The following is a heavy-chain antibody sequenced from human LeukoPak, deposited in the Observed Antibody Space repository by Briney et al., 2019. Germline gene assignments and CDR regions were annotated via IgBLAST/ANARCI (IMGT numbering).Heavy chain of an antibody. CDR3: ASHRRLSSGYYYDDY. CDR2: IYSGGST. Sequence: GGSLRLSCAASGFTFSSYAMSWVRQAPGKGLEWVSVIYSGGSTYYADSVKGRFTISRDNSKNTLYLQMNSLRAEDTAVYYCASHRRLSSGYYYDDYWGQGTLVTVSS. CDR1: GFTFSSYA. V-gene: IGHV3-66*04. D-gene: IGHD3-22*01. J-gene: IGHJ4*02.